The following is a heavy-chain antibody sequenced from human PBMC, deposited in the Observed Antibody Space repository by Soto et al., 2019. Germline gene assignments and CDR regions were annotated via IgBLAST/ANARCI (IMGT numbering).Heavy chain of an antibody. D-gene: IGHD6-13*01. Sequence: GESLKISCAASGFTFSSYAMSWVRQAPGKGLEWVSAISGSGGSTYYADSVKGRFTISRDNSKNTLYLQMNSLRAEDTAVYYCAKTQPTSGQSSWYYWGQGTLVTVSS. V-gene: IGHV3-23*01. CDR2: ISGSGGST. CDR3: AKTQPTSGQSSWYY. CDR1: GFTFSSYA. J-gene: IGHJ4*02.